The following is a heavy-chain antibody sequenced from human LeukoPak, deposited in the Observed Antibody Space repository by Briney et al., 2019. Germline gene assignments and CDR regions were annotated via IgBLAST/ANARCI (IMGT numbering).Heavy chain of an antibody. D-gene: IGHD6-19*01. CDR2: IYHSGST. Sequence: PSETLSLTCAVYGGSFSGYYWGWIRQPPGKGLEWIGSIYHSGSTYYNPSLKSRVTISVDTSKNQFSLKLSSVTAADTAVYYCARGRSYSSGWYRPNYYYMDVWGKGTTVTVSS. V-gene: IGHV4-38-2*01. CDR1: GGSFSGYY. J-gene: IGHJ6*03. CDR3: ARGRSYSSGWYRPNYYYMDV.